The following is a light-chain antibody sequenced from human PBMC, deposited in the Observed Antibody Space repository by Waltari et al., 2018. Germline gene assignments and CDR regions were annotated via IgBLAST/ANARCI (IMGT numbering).Light chain of an antibody. CDR3: QQYGSSPPYT. V-gene: IGKV3-20*01. CDR1: PSVSSSY. Sequence: EILSTQSPGTLSLSPGERATLSCRASPSVSSSYLAWYQQKPGQAPRLLIYGASSRATGIPDRFSGSGSGTDFTLTISRLEPEDFAVYYCQQYGSSPPYTFGQGTKLEIK. J-gene: IGKJ2*01. CDR2: GAS.